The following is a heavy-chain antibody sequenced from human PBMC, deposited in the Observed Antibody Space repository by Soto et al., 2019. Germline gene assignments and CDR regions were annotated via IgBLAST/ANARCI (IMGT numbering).Heavy chain of an antibody. CDR2: IIPIFGTA. CDR3: ARGEDYGDSVPYYYGMDV. V-gene: IGHV1-69*13. J-gene: IGHJ6*02. D-gene: IGHD4-17*01. Sequence: GASVKVSCKASGGTFSSYAISWVRQAPGQGLEWMGGIIPIFGTANYAQKFQGRVTITADESTSTAYMELSSLRSEDTAVYYCARGEDYGDSVPYYYGMDVWGQGTTVTVSS. CDR1: GGTFSSYA.